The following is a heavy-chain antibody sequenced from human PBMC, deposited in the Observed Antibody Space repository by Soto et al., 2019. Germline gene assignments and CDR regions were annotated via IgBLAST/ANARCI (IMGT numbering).Heavy chain of an antibody. CDR1: GGSISSSSYY. J-gene: IGHJ2*01. CDR3: ARLRTPVAASYWYFDL. Sequence: QLQLQESGPGLVKPSETLSHTCTVSGGSISSSSYYWGWIRQPPGKGLEWIGSIYYSGSTYYNPSLKSRVTISVDTSKNQFSLKLSSVTAADTAVYYCARLRTPVAASYWYFDLWGRGTLVTVSS. CDR2: IYYSGST. D-gene: IGHD6-19*01. V-gene: IGHV4-39*01.